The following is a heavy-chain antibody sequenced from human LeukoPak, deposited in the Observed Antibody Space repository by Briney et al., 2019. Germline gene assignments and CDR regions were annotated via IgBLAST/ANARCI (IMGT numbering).Heavy chain of an antibody. D-gene: IGHD6-19*01. CDR3: ARDVPPKYRSGWPNPKNFDY. CDR1: GFTFSSYA. CDR2: ISYDGSDK. V-gene: IGHV3-30*04. Sequence: GGSLRLSCAASGFTFSSYAMHWVRQAPGKGLEWVAVISYDGSDKYYADSVKGRFTISRDNSKNTLYLQMNSLRAEDTAVYYCARDVPPKYRSGWPNPKNFDYWGQGTLVTVSS. J-gene: IGHJ4*02.